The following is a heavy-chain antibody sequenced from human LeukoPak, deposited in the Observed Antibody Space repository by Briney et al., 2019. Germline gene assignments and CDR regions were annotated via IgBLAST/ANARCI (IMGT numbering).Heavy chain of an antibody. V-gene: IGHV3-53*01. Sequence: PGGSLRLSCTVSGFTVSSNSMSWVRQAPGKGLEWVSFIYSAGSTHYSDSVKGRFTISIDNSKNTLYLQMNSLRAEDTAVYYCARANVYYDILTGYYGHAFDIWGQGTMVTVSS. J-gene: IGHJ3*02. CDR2: IYSAGST. CDR3: ARANVYYDILTGYYGHAFDI. D-gene: IGHD3-9*01. CDR1: GFTVSSNS.